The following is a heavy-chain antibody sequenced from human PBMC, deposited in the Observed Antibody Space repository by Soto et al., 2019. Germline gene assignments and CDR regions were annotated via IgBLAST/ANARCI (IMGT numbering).Heavy chain of an antibody. Sequence: QITLRASGPSLVKPTQTLTLTCSFSGFSLSTGGLSVASILQPQGKALKWLALLYWDDDKRYSPSLETRLTHSKDTSKNEGVLTMNNVDPADTGTYHRAHRNYYDASGSFGYHYVIDVWGQGTAVTVSS. D-gene: IGHD3-22*01. CDR2: LYWDDDK. J-gene: IGHJ6*02. CDR3: AHRNYYDASGSFGYHYVIDV. V-gene: IGHV2-5*02. CDR1: GFSLSTGGLS.